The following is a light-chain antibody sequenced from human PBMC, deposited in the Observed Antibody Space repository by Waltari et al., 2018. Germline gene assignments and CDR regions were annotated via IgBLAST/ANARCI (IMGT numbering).Light chain of an antibody. CDR3: AVWDDSLTGQVI. CDR1: SPNIGTCY. Sequence: QSVLTQPPSASGTPGPRVTISCSGSSPNIGTCYVYWYHQLPGTAPKLLIYRNNQRPSGVPDRFSGSKSGTSASLAISGLRSEDEADYYCAVWDDSLTGQVIFGGGTKLTVL. J-gene: IGLJ2*01. CDR2: RNN. V-gene: IGLV1-47*01.